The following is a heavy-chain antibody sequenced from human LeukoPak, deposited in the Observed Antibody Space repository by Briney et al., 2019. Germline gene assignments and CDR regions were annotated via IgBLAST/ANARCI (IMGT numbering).Heavy chain of an antibody. CDR3: ARRRSVTIFGVVIRGGFDI. J-gene: IGHJ3*02. Sequence: PSETLSLACAAYGGSFSGYYWRWIRQPPGKGLEWIWEINHSGRTIYRPALQSRVTISVDTSKCQFSLKRSAVPAAGTAVYYWARRRSVTIFGVVIRGGFDIWGQGTMVTVSS. D-gene: IGHD3-3*01. CDR2: INHSGRT. CDR1: GGSFSGYY. V-gene: IGHV4-34*01.